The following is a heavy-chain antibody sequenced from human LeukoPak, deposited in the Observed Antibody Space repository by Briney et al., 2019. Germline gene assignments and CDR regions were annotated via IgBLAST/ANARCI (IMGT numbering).Heavy chain of an antibody. J-gene: IGHJ4*02. CDR3: ARDRGRRITIFGVVLGYLDY. CDR1: GYTFTSYG. CDR2: ISAYNGNT. D-gene: IGHD3-3*01. V-gene: IGHV1-18*01. Sequence: ASVKVSCKASGYTFTSYGISWVRQAPGQGLEWMGWISAYNGNTNHAQKLQGRVTMTTDTSTSTAYMELRSLRSDDTAVYYCARDRGRRITIFGVVLGYLDYWGQGTLVTVSS.